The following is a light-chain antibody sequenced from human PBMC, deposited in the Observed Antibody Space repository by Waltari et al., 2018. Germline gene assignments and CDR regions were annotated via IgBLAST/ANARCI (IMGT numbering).Light chain of an antibody. V-gene: IGLV2-23*02. CDR2: EVY. CDR1: RRNIGRYNT. CDR3: CSYAGSNSWV. J-gene: IGLJ3*02. Sequence: QSALIHPASVSGSPGHSVTIPCTGTRRNIGRYNTFAWYQQYPGKAPKVMIYEVYKRPSGVSNRFSGSKSGNTASLTISGLQAEDETDYYCCSYAGSNSWVFGGGTKVTVL.